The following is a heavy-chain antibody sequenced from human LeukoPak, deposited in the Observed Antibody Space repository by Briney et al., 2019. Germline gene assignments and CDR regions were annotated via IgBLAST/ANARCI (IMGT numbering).Heavy chain of an antibody. CDR2: ISPSGDIT. CDR1: GFTFSNHG. J-gene: IGHJ4*02. D-gene: IGHD3-10*01. Sequence: GGSLRLSCAATGFTFSNHGMNWVRQAPGKGLEWVSGISPSGDITYYADSVKGRFTISRDNSKNTLYLEVISLTAEDTAVYYCAKDDAWLRFGEWSQGTLVTVSS. CDR3: AKDDAWLRFGE. V-gene: IGHV3-23*01.